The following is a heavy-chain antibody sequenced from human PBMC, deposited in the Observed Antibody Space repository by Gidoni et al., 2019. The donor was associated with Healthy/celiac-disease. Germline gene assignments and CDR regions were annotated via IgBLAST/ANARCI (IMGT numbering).Heavy chain of an antibody. Sequence: EVQLVESGGGLVQLGGSLKLSCAASGFTFSGSAMHWVRQASGKGLEWVGRIRSKANSYATAYAASVKGRFTISRDDSKNTAYLQMNSLKTEDTAVYYCTRLLDIVATSPFDYWGQGTLVTVSS. CDR2: IRSKANSYAT. J-gene: IGHJ4*02. V-gene: IGHV3-73*02. CDR1: GFTFSGSA. D-gene: IGHD5-12*01. CDR3: TRLLDIVATSPFDY.